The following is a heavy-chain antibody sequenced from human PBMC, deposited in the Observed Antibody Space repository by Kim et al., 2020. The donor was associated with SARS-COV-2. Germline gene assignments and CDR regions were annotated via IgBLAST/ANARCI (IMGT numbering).Heavy chain of an antibody. Sequence: ASVKVSCKASGYTFTSYGISWVRQAPGQGLEWMGWISAYNGNTNYAQKLQGRVTMTTDTSTSTAYMELRSLRSDDTAMYYCARDDWAGELLWFGRNWFDPWGQGTLVTVSS. CDR1: GYTFTSYG. V-gene: IGHV1-18*01. D-gene: IGHD3-10*01. CDR2: ISAYNGNT. CDR3: ARDDWAGELLWFGRNWFDP. J-gene: IGHJ5*02.